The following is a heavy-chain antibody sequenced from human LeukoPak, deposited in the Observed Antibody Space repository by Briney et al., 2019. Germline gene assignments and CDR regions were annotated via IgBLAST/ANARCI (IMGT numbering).Heavy chain of an antibody. Sequence: GGSLRLSCAASGFTFNNYGIHWVRQAPGKGLEWVTFIRYDGSDKYYADSVKGRFTISRDNSKNTLYLQMNSLRAEDTAVYYCARDSGYSTPYDFDYWGQGTLVTVSS. CDR2: IRYDGSDK. CDR1: GFTFNNYG. V-gene: IGHV3-30*02. CDR3: ARDSGYSTPYDFDY. J-gene: IGHJ4*02. D-gene: IGHD6-13*01.